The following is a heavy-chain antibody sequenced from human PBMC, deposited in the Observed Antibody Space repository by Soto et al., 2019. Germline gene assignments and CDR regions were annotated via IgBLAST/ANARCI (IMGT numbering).Heavy chain of an antibody. CDR1: GFTFNSYN. Sequence: EVQLVESGGGLVQPGGSLRLSCAASGFTFNSYNMNWVRQAPGMGLEWVAYISSGGSTMYYADSVKGRFTISRDNAKNSLYLQINSLRAEDTAVYYCARDYGSGKRYFALWGRGTLVTVSS. CDR3: ARDYGSGKRYFAL. D-gene: IGHD3-10*01. V-gene: IGHV3-48*01. CDR2: ISSGGSTM. J-gene: IGHJ2*01.